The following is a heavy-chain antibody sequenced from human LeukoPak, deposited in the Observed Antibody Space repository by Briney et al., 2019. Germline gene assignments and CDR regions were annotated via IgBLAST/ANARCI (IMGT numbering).Heavy chain of an antibody. V-gene: IGHV4-34*01. J-gene: IGHJ3*02. CDR1: GGSISSYY. CDR3: ARGRSRGWYNDAFDI. D-gene: IGHD6-19*01. CDR2: INHRGST. Sequence: SETLSLTCTVSGGSISSYYWGWIRQPPGKGLEWIGEINHRGSTNYNPSLKSRLTISVDTSKNQLSLMVSSVTAADTAMYYCARGRSRGWYNDAFDIWGQGTMVIVSS.